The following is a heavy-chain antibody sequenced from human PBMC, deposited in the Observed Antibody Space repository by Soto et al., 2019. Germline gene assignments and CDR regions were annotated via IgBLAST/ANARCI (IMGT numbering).Heavy chain of an antibody. CDR2: IYYSGST. CDR1: GGSISSYY. Sequence: SETLSLTCTVSGGSISSYYWSWIRRPPGKGLEWIGYIYYSGSTNYNPSLKSRVTISVDTSKNQFSLKLSSVTAADTAVYYCARLYDYMWGSYRYPYYFDYWGQGTLVTVSA. CDR3: ARLYDYMWGSYRYPYYFDY. D-gene: IGHD3-16*02. J-gene: IGHJ4*02. V-gene: IGHV4-59*08.